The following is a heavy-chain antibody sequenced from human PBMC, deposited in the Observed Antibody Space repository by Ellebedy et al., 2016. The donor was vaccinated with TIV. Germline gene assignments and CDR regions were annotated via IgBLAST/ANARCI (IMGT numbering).Heavy chain of an antibody. Sequence: SEILSLTXTVSGGSISSSSYYWGWIRQPPGKGLEWIGSIYYSGSTYYNPSLKSRVTISADTSKNQFSLKLSSVTAADTAVYYCARRKGYGGNSDWFNPWGQGTLVTVSS. CDR1: GGSISSSSYY. V-gene: IGHV4-39*01. CDR3: ARRKGYGGNSDWFNP. D-gene: IGHD4-23*01. J-gene: IGHJ5*02. CDR2: IYYSGST.